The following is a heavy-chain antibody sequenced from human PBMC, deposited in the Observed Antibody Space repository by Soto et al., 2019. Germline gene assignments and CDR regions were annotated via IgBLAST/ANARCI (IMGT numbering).Heavy chain of an antibody. CDR3: ARDPRRDGSGRYYYYGMDC. D-gene: IGHD3-10*01. CDR2: IYYSGST. CDR1: GGSISSGGYY. Sequence: SETLSLTCTVSGGSISSGGYYWSWIRQHPGKGLEWIGYIYYSGSTYYNPSLKSRVTISVDTSKNQFSLKLSSVTAADTAVYYRARDPRRDGSGRYYYYGMDCWGQGTTVNVAS. V-gene: IGHV4-31*03. J-gene: IGHJ6*02.